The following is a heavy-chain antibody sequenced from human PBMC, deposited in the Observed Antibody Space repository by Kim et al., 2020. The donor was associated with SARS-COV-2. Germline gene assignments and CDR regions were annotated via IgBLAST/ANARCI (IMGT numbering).Heavy chain of an antibody. D-gene: IGHD3-10*02. CDR2: IKSKTDGGTT. Sequence: GGSLRLSCAASGFTFSNAWMSWVRQAPGKGLEWVGRIKSKTDGGTTDYAAPVKGRFTISRDDSKNTLYLQMNSLKTEDTAVYYCTTALDDRVPGFDYWGQGTLVTVSS. CDR3: TTALDDRVPGFDY. CDR1: GFTFSNAW. J-gene: IGHJ4*02. V-gene: IGHV3-15*01.